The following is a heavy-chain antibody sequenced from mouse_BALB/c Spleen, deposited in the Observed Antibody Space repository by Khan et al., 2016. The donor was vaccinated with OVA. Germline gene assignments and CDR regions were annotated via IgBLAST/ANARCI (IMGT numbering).Heavy chain of an antibody. CDR1: GYTFTDFP. CDR2: VSTNYGDA. J-gene: IGHJ3*01. V-gene: IGHV1S137*01. Sequence: VELVESGAELVRPGVSLKISCKGSGYTFTDFPMHWVKQSHAKNLEWIGVVSTNYGDATYNQKFTGKATMTVDKSSSTAYMELARLTSEDSAIYYCARGGGDRFAYWGQGTLVTVSA. CDR3: ARGGGDRFAY.